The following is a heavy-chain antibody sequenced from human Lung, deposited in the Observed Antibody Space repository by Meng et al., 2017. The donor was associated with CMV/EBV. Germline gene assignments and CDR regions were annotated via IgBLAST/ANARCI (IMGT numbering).Heavy chain of an antibody. CDR3: ARARSSGWYLAYYFDY. J-gene: IGHJ4*02. V-gene: IGHV1-69*02. CDR2: IIPILGIA. Sequence: SVXVSXXASGGTFSSYTISWVRQAPGQGLEWMGRIIPILGIANYAQKFQGRVTITADKSTSTAYMELSSLRSEDTAVYYCARARSSGWYLAYYFDYWGQGTLVTVSS. D-gene: IGHD6-19*01. CDR1: GGTFSSYT.